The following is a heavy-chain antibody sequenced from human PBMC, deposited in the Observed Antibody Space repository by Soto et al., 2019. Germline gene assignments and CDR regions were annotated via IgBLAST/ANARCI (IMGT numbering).Heavy chain of an antibody. CDR3: ARWVSGSPDN. V-gene: IGHV3-72*01. CDR2: TKNKAKRYTT. J-gene: IGHJ4*02. Sequence: EVQLVESGGGLVQPGGSLRLSCAASGFTLSDHYMDWVRQAPGKGLEWVGRTKNKAKRYTTEYAASVNGRFTISRDDSKNSLYLQMNSLKTEDTAVYYCARWVSGSPDNWGQGTLVTVSS. CDR1: GFTLSDHY. D-gene: IGHD1-26*01.